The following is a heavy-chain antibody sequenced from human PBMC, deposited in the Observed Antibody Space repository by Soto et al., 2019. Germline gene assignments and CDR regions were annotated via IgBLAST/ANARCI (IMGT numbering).Heavy chain of an antibody. V-gene: IGHV3-23*01. Sequence: GGSLRLSCAASGFTFSSYAMSWVRQAPGKGLEWVSAISGSGGSTYYADSVKGRFTISRDNSKNTLFLQMNSLRAEDTAVYYCAKDRGYSSSGLDYWDQGTLVTVSS. D-gene: IGHD6-6*01. J-gene: IGHJ4*02. CDR1: GFTFSSYA. CDR2: ISGSGGST. CDR3: AKDRGYSSSGLDY.